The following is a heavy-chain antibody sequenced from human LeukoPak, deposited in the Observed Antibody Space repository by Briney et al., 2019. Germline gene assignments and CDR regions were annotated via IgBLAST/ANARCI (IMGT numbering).Heavy chain of an antibody. CDR3: ARASYDYVWGSYRS. D-gene: IGHD3-16*02. Sequence: SETLSLTCAVYGGSFSGYYWSWIRQPPGKGLEWIGEINHSGSTNYNPSLKSRVTISVDTSENQFSLKLSSVTAADTALYYCARASYDYVWGSYRSWGQGTLVTVSS. CDR1: GGSFSGYY. J-gene: IGHJ4*02. V-gene: IGHV4-34*01. CDR2: INHSGST.